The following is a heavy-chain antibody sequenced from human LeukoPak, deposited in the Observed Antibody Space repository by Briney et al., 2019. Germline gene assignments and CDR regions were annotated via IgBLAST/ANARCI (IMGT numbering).Heavy chain of an antibody. CDR2: IYTSGST. CDR3: ARSNSPSRFDP. CDR1: GGSISSYS. V-gene: IGHV4-4*07. D-gene: IGHD2/OR15-2a*01. J-gene: IGHJ5*02. Sequence: PSETLSLTCAVSGGSISSYSWSWIRQPAGKGLEWIGRIYTSGSTNYNPSLKSRVTMSLGTSKNQFSLKLTSVTAPDTAVYYCARSNSPSRFDPWGQGTLVTVSS.